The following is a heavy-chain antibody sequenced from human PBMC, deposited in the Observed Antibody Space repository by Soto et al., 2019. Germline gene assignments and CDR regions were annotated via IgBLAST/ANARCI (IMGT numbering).Heavy chain of an antibody. V-gene: IGHV3-23*01. J-gene: IGHJ1*01. Sequence: GGSLSLSCAPSGFTFSSYAMSSVRQAPGQGLEWVSAISGSGGSTYYADSVKGRFTISRDNSTNTLYLQMNSLRAEDTAVYYCAKDAQWLGPRYFQDWGQATLVTVSS. CDR2: ISGSGGST. CDR1: GFTFSSYA. D-gene: IGHD6-19*01. CDR3: AKDAQWLGPRYFQD.